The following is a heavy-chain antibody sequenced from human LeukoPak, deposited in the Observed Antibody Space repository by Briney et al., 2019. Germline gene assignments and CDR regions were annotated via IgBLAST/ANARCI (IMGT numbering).Heavy chain of an antibody. D-gene: IGHD2-15*01. J-gene: IGHJ6*03. Sequence: GGSLRLSCAASGFNFNKYEMNWVRQAPGKGLEWVANIKEDGSETYYVDSVRGRFIVSRDNAKNSLYLQMSRLRAADTAIYYCARVVPCSSSSCYSLHYYMDVWGKGTTVTVSS. CDR3: ARVVPCSSSSCYSLHYYMDV. CDR2: IKEDGSET. CDR1: GFNFNKYE. V-gene: IGHV3-7*01.